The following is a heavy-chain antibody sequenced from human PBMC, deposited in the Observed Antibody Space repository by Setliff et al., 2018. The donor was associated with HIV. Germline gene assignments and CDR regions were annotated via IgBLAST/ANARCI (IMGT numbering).Heavy chain of an antibody. CDR2: INHSGST. Sequence: ETLSLTCAVSGYSISSGYYWSWIRQPPGKGLEWTGEINHSGSTNYNPSLKSRVTISVDTSKNQFSLRLSSVTAADTAVYYCARGRDYYGSGSYFNGRANSYYFMDVWG. D-gene: IGHD3-10*01. V-gene: IGHV4-34*01. CDR1: GYSISSGYY. CDR3: ARGRDYYGSGSYFNGRANSYYFMDV. J-gene: IGHJ6*03.